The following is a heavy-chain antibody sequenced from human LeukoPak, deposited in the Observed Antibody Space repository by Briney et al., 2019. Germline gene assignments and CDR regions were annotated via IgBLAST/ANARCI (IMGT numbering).Heavy chain of an antibody. CDR3: AKDPLYSVAGPPRYYGMDV. V-gene: IGHV3-30*02. Sequence: GGTLRLSCAASGFTFGSYGMHWVRQAPGKGLEWVAFIRYDGSNKYYADSVKGRFTISRDNSKNTLYLQMNSLRAEDTAVYYCAKDPLYSVAGPPRYYGMDVWGQGTTVTVSS. D-gene: IGHD6-19*01. CDR1: GFTFGSYG. J-gene: IGHJ6*02. CDR2: IRYDGSNK.